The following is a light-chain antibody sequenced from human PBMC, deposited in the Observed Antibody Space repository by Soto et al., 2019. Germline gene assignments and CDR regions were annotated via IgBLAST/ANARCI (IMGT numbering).Light chain of an antibody. V-gene: IGLV2-11*01. Sequence: QSALTQPRSVSGSPGRSVTISCTGTSSDVGGYNYVSWYQQHPGKAPKLMIYDVSKRPSGVPDRFSGSKSGNTASLTISGLQAEDEADYYCCSYAGSYTLRVVFGGGTKLTVL. CDR2: DVS. CDR3: CSYAGSYTLRVV. J-gene: IGLJ2*01. CDR1: SSDVGGYNY.